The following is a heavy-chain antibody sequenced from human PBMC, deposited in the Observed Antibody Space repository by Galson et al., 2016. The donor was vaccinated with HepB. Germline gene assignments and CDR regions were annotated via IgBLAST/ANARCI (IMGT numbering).Heavy chain of an antibody. CDR2: ISASGGST. Sequence: SLRLSCAVSGFIFSSYDMSWVRQAPGKGLEWVSGISASGGSTFFADSVKGRFTISRDNSKNTLSLQMNSLRAEDTAVYYCARNQDIVLMMYAAFDYWGQGILVTVSS. J-gene: IGHJ4*02. CDR1: GFIFSSYD. CDR3: ARNQDIVLMMYAAFDY. V-gene: IGHV3-23*01. D-gene: IGHD2-8*01.